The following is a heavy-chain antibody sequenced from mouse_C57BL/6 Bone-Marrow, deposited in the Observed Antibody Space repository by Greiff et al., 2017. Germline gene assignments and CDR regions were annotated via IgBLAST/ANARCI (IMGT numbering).Heavy chain of an antibody. CDR3: ARAYLWFAY. Sequence: EVHLVESGGGLVKPGGSLKLSCAASGFTFSSYAMSWVRQTPEKRLEWVATISDGGSYTYYQDNVKGRVTFSRDNAKNNLYLQMRHLKSEDTAMYYCARAYLWFAYWGQGTLVTVSA. V-gene: IGHV5-4*01. D-gene: IGHD2-10*01. CDR1: GFTFSSYA. J-gene: IGHJ3*01. CDR2: ISDGGSYT.